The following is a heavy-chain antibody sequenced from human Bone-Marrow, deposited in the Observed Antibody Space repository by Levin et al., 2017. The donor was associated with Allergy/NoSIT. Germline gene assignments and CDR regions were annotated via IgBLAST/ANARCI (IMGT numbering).Heavy chain of an antibody. CDR1: GGSISNSY. V-gene: IGHV4-59*01. CDR2: IKNSGTT. J-gene: IGHJ6*02. Sequence: PSQTLSLTCSVSGGSISNSYWSWIRQAPGKGLEWIGYIKNSGTTKYNPSLNSRVTISADTSKNQVSLRLTSVTAADTAVYYCASLGYTISNYDYAMDVWGQGTTVTVSS. CDR3: ASLGYTISNYDYAMDV. D-gene: IGHD5-12*01.